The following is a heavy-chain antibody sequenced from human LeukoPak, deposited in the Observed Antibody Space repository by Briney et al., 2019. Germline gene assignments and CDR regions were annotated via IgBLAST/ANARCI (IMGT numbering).Heavy chain of an antibody. J-gene: IGHJ6*03. V-gene: IGHV4-4*07. CDR1: GDSISSYY. CDR3: ARTVGDGSGSYLYYYYYMDV. Sequence: SETLSLTCTVSGDSISSYYWNWIRQPAGKGLEWIGRIYTSGTTNYNPSLKSRVTMSVDTSKNQFSLNLSSVTAADTAVYYCARTVGDGSGSYLYYYYYMDVWGKGTTVTVSS. CDR2: IYTSGTT. D-gene: IGHD3-10*01.